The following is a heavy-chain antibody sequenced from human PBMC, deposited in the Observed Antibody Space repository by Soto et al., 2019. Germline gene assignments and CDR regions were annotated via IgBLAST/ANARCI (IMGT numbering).Heavy chain of an antibody. D-gene: IGHD4-17*01. V-gene: IGHV3-23*01. CDR3: AKELMPEHYGDTLFDY. CDR2: FSAGGRA. J-gene: IGHJ4*02. Sequence: EVQLLESGGALVQPGGSLRLSCVASGFSFRNYALSWVRQAPGKGLEWGSTFSAGGRAYYADTVTGRFTIARDSSQNTSHLQISLLRPEETAVYHCAKELMPEHYGDTLFDYWGQGTRVTVSS. CDR1: GFSFRNYA.